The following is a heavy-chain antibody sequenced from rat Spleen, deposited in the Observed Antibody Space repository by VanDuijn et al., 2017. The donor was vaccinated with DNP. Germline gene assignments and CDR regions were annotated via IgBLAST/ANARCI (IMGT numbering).Heavy chain of an antibody. V-gene: IGHV5-29*01. D-gene: IGHD1-7*01. J-gene: IGHJ2*01. CDR3: ARQVWAFDY. CDR2: ISYDGSST. Sequence: EVLLVESDGGLVQPGRSLKLSCAVSGFTFSDYYMAWVRQAPTKGLEWVATISYDGSSTYYQDSVKGRFTISRDNAKSTLYLQMDSLRSEDTATYYCARQVWAFDYWGQGVMVTVSS. CDR1: GFTFSDYY.